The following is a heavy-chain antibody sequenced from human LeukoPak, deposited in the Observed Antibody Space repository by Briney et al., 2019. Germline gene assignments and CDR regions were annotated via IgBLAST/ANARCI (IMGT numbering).Heavy chain of an antibody. CDR1: GFTFSSYW. V-gene: IGHV3-23*01. J-gene: IGHJ4*02. CDR2: ISGSGGST. D-gene: IGHD4-11*01. CDR3: AKDGALTVTTNY. Sequence: GGSLGLSCAASGFTFSSYWMHWVRQAPGKGLEWVSAISGSGGSTYCADSVKGRFTISRDNSKNTLYLQMNSLRAEDTAVYYCAKDGALTVTTNYWGQGTLVTVSS.